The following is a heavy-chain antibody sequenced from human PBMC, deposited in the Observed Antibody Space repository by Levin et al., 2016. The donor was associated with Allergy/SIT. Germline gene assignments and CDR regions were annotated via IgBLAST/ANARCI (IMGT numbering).Heavy chain of an antibody. Sequence: ASVKVSCKASGYTFTHYTIHWVRQAPGQSLEWMGWMNADNGDTEYSQMFQGRVTITRDTSASTAYMELSSLRSEDTAVYYCARAPVLYYYDNKPGAFDIWGQGTVVTVSS. CDR2: MNADNGDT. CDR1: GYTFTHYT. CDR3: ARAPVLYYYDNKPGAFDI. J-gene: IGHJ3*02. D-gene: IGHD3-22*01. V-gene: IGHV1-3*01.